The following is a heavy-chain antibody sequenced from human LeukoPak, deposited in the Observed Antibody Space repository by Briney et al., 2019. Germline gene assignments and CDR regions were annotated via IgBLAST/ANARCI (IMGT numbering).Heavy chain of an antibody. D-gene: IGHD6-6*01. CDR3: ARQYSSSSDWFDP. V-gene: IGHV4-34*01. CDR1: GGSFSGYY. CDR2: INHSGST. J-gene: IGHJ5*02. Sequence: SETLSLTCAVYGGSFSGYYWSWVRQPPGKGLEWIGEINHSGSTNYNSSLKSRVTISVDTSKNQFSLKLSSVTAADTAVYYCARQYSSSSDWFDPWGQGTLVTVSS.